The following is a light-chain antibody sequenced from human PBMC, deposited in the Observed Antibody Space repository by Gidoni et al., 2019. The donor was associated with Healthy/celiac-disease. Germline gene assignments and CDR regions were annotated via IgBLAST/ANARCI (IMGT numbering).Light chain of an antibody. CDR2: PLS. J-gene: IGKJ1*01. V-gene: IGKV2-40*01. CDR3: MQRIEFPWT. CDR1: QSLLDSDAGNTY. Sequence: IVITQPPLSLPLTPGEPASISGRSSQSLLDSDAGNTYLDWYLQKPGQSPQLLIYPLSYWASGVPDRFSGSGSGTDFTLKISRVEAEDVGVYYCMQRIEFPWTFGQGTKVEIK.